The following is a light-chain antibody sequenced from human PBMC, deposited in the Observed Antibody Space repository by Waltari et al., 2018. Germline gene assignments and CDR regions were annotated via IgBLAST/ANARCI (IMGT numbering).Light chain of an antibody. CDR1: NSNIGRNT. Sequence: QSVLTQPPSASGTPGQRVTTSCPGSNSNIGRNTVTWYPRVPETAPKPLIYMNDQRPSGVPARFSASTSGTSASLAISGLQSEDEADYYCATWDDRLTGVVFGGVVFGGGTKVTVL. CDR3: ATWDDRLTGVVFGGVV. V-gene: IGLV1-44*01. J-gene: IGLJ3*02. CDR2: MND.